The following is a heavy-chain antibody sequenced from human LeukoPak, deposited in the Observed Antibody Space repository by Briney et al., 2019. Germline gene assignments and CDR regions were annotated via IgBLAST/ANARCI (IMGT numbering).Heavy chain of an antibody. D-gene: IGHD2-2*01. Sequence: SETLSLTCAVYGGSFSGYYWSWIRQPPGKGLEWIGEINHSGSTNYNPSLKSRVTISVDTFKNQFSLKLSSVTAADTAVYYCARERFVVVPAAHYYYYYYMDVWGKGTTVTVSS. J-gene: IGHJ6*03. CDR1: GGSFSGYY. V-gene: IGHV4-34*01. CDR2: INHSGST. CDR3: ARERFVVVPAAHYYYYYYMDV.